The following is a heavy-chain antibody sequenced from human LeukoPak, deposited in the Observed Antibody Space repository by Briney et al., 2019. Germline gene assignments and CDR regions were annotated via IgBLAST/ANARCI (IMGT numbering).Heavy chain of an antibody. V-gene: IGHV3-30*04. J-gene: IGHJ4*02. CDR1: GFTFDNYA. CDR2: ISYDGGNI. D-gene: IGHD6-19*01. CDR3: ARDPPFGRGWSKHYFNY. Sequence: GRSLRLSCAPSGFTFDNYAMHWVRQAPGKGLEWGALISYDGGNIYYADSVQGRFTISRDNSKNTLYLQMNSLRPEDTAVYYCARDPPFGRGWSKHYFNYWAKGTLVTVSS.